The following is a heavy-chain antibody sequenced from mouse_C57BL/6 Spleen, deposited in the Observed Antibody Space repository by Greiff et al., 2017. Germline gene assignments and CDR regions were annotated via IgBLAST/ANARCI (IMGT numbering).Heavy chain of an antibody. Sequence: QVQLKQPGAELVKPGASVKMSCKASGYTFTSYWITWVKQRPGQGLEWIGDIYPGSGSTNYNEKFKSKATLTVDTSSSTAYMQLSSLTSEDSAVYYCARSLYDCDYYAMDYWGQGTSVTVSS. J-gene: IGHJ4*01. CDR1: GYTFTSYW. D-gene: IGHD2-3*01. V-gene: IGHV1-55*01. CDR2: IYPGSGST. CDR3: ARSLYDCDYYAMDY.